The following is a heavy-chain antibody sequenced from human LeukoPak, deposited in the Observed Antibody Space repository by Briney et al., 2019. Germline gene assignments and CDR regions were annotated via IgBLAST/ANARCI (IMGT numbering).Heavy chain of an antibody. CDR1: GGSISRYY. Sequence: SETLSLTCTVSGGSISRYYWSWIRQPPGKGLEWIGYIYYSGSTNYNPSLKSRVTISVDTSKNQLSLKLSSVTAAGTAVYYCARGRGYEWGQGTLVTVSS. V-gene: IGHV4-59*01. D-gene: IGHD2-15*01. J-gene: IGHJ4*02. CDR3: ARGRGYE. CDR2: IYYSGST.